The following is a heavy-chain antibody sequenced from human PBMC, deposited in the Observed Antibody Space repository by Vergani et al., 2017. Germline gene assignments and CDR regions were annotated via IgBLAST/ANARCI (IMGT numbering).Heavy chain of an antibody. CDR1: GMSISNNNYY. CDR2: IYDSRNN. D-gene: IGHD6-6*01. CDR3: ARHLRQLARNDVFDI. V-gene: IGHV4-39*01. Sequence: QLQMQESGPRLVKPSETLSLTCSLSGMSISNNNYYWGWIRQPPGKGLEWIGSIYDSRNNNYSPSLKSRVSISVDTSKSPFSLNLNSLTAADTAVYYCARHLRQLARNDVFDIWGHGTWVTVSA. J-gene: IGHJ3*02.